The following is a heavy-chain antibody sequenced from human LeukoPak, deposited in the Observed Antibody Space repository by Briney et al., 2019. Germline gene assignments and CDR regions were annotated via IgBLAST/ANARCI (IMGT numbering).Heavy chain of an antibody. CDR2: ISGSGGST. Sequence: PGGSLRLSCAASGFTFSSYGMSWVRQAPGKGLEWVSAISGSGGSTYYADSVKGRFTISRDNSKNTLYLQMNSLRAEDTAVYYCATGYRVATIFDYWGQGTLVTVSS. D-gene: IGHD5-12*01. J-gene: IGHJ4*02. V-gene: IGHV3-23*01. CDR1: GFTFSSYG. CDR3: ATGYRVATIFDY.